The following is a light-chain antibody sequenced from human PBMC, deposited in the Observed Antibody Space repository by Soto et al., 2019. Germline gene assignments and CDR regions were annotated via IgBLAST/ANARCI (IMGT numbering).Light chain of an antibody. CDR1: ALPKQY. CDR2: KDS. CDR3: QSADSSGTYVV. J-gene: IGLJ2*01. Sequence: SYELTQPPSVSVSPGQTARITCSGDALPKQYAYWYQQKPGQAPVLVIYKDSERPSGIPERFSGSSSGTTVTLTISGVQAEDEAEYSCQSADSSGTYVVFGGGSLLTVL. V-gene: IGLV3-25*02.